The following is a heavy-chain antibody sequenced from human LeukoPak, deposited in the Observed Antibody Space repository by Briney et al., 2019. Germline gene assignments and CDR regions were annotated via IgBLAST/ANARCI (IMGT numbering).Heavy chain of an antibody. Sequence: GGSLRLSCAASGFSFSGYWLHWVRQAPGRGLVWVSCISSDGSSTGYADSVKGRFTISRDNAKSTLYLQMNSLRAEDTAVYYCTRGNSGFDFWGQGTLVTVSS. CDR3: TRGNSGFDF. CDR2: ISSDGSST. V-gene: IGHV3-74*01. J-gene: IGHJ4*02. D-gene: IGHD1-26*01. CDR1: GFSFSGYW.